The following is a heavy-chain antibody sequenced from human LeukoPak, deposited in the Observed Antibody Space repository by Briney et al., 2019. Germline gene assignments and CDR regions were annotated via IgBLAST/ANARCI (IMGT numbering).Heavy chain of an antibody. CDR2: INSDGSST. J-gene: IGHJ4*02. D-gene: IGHD6-13*01. Sequence: GGSLRLSCAASGFTFSSYWMHWVRQAPGKGLVWVSRINSDGSSTSYADSVKGRFTISRDNAKNTLYLQMNSLRAEDTAVYYCARDPRRIAAAGTGDYWGQGTLVTVSS. V-gene: IGHV3-74*01. CDR3: ARDPRRIAAAGTGDY. CDR1: GFTFSSYW.